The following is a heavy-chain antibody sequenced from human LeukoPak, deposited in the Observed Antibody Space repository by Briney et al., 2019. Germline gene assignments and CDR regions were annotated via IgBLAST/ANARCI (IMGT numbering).Heavy chain of an antibody. J-gene: IGHJ3*02. D-gene: IGHD1-26*01. V-gene: IGHV4-39*07. Sequence: SETLSLTCTVSGGSISSSSYYWGWIRQPPGKGLEWIGSIYYSGSTYYNPSLKSRVTISVDTSKNQFSLKLSSVTAADTAVYYCASRELLVGAFDIWGQGTMVTVSP. CDR1: GGSISSSSYY. CDR2: IYYSGST. CDR3: ASRELLVGAFDI.